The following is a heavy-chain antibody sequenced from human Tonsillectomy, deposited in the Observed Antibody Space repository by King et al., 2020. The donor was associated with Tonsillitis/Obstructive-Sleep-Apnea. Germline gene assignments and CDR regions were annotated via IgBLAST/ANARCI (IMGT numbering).Heavy chain of an antibody. J-gene: IGHJ3*02. V-gene: IGHV3-30*01. CDR3: AREDGYCSGGSCYSKAFDI. CDR1: RFTFSSYA. D-gene: IGHD2-15*01. CDR2: ISYDGGNK. Sequence: VQLVESGGGVVQPGRSLRLSCAASRFTFSSYAMHWVRQVPGKGLELVAVISYDGGNKYYADSVKGRFTITRDNSKNTLYLQMNSLRAEDTAVYYCAREDGYCSGGSCYSKAFDIWGQGTMVTVSS.